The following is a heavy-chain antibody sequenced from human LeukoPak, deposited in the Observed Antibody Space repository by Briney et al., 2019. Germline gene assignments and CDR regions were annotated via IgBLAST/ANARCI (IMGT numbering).Heavy chain of an antibody. CDR2: ISSSSSYI. Sequence: GSLRLSCAASGFTFSNCSMNWVRQAPGKGLEWVSSISSSSSYIYYADSVKGRFTISRDNAKNSLYLQMNSLRAEDTAVYYCARDRRGPVGATTGHDYWGQGTPVTVSS. V-gene: IGHV3-21*01. CDR1: GFTFSNCS. CDR3: ARDRRGPVGATTGHDY. J-gene: IGHJ4*02. D-gene: IGHD1-26*01.